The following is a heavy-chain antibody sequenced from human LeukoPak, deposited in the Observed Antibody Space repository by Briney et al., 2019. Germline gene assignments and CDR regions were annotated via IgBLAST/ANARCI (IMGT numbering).Heavy chain of an antibody. D-gene: IGHD3-22*01. CDR3: AKSYYDSSGPP. CDR1: GFTFNSYV. V-gene: IGHV3-23*01. CDR2: ISGSGWST. J-gene: IGHJ5*02. Sequence: GGSLRLSCEVSGFTFNSYVMSWVRQAPGKGLEWVSGISGSGWSTYYADSVKGRFTISRDNSKNTLYLQMNSLRVEDTAVYYCAKSYYDSSGPPWGQGTLVTVSS.